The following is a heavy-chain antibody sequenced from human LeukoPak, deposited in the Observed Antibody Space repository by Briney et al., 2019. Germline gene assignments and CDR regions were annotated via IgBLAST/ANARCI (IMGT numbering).Heavy chain of an antibody. J-gene: IGHJ5*02. D-gene: IGHD6-19*01. CDR2: IYTSGST. V-gene: IGHV4-4*07. Sequence: SETLSLTCTVSGGSISSYYWSWMRQPAGRGLEWIGRIYTSGSTNYNPSLKSRVTMSVDTSKNQFALKLSSVTAADTAVYYCARGPRDSSGWYGGWFDPWGQGTLVTVSS. CDR1: GGSISSYY. CDR3: ARGPRDSSGWYGGWFDP.